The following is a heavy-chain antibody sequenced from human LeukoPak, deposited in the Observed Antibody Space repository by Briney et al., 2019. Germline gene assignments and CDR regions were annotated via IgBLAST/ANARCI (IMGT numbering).Heavy chain of an antibody. CDR1: GYTFTSYA. CDR2: INTNTGNP. V-gene: IGHV7-4-1*02. Sequence: ASVKVSCKASGYTFTSYAMNWVRQAPGQGLEWMGWINTNTGNPTYAQGFTGRFVFSLDTSVSTAYLQISSLKAEDTAVYYCARGGANWGSGWFDPWGQGTLVTVSS. CDR3: ARGGANWGSGWFDP. J-gene: IGHJ5*02. D-gene: IGHD7-27*01.